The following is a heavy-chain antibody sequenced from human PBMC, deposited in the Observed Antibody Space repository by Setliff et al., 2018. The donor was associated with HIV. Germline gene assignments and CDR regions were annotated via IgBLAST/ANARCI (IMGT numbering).Heavy chain of an antibody. Sequence: WASVKVSCKASGGTFSSYAMHWVRQAPGQRLEWMGWINAGNGNTKYSQKFQGRVTITAVESTSTAYMELSSLRSEDTAVYYCARDYSPTFYYYDSSGTFDYWGQGTLVTVSS. V-gene: IGHV1-3*01. J-gene: IGHJ4*02. CDR1: GGTFSSYA. D-gene: IGHD3-22*01. CDR2: INAGNGNT. CDR3: ARDYSPTFYYYDSSGTFDY.